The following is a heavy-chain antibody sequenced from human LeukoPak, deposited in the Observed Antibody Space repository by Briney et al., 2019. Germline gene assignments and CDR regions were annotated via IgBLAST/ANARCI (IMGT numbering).Heavy chain of an antibody. V-gene: IGHV1-46*01. J-gene: IGHJ4*02. D-gene: IGHD6-19*01. CDR1: GDSFTSSY. Sequence: GASVKASCKAFGDSFTSSYFPWVRQAPGQGLEWMGVINPRGGSTNYAQKLQGRVTMTTDTSTSTAYMELRSLRSDDTAVYYCARAKRYSSGLLDYWGQGTLVTVSS. CDR2: INPRGGST. CDR3: ARAKRYSSGLLDY.